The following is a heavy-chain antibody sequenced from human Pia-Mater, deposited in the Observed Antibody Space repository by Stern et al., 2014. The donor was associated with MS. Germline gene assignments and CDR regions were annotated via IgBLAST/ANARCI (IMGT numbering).Heavy chain of an antibody. V-gene: IGHV4-39*01. CDR3: DGYASWVDY. Sequence: VQLVQSGPGLVKPSETLSLTCTVSGGSISSSSYYWGWIRQPPGQGLEWIGSIYYSGSTYYNPSLKSRVTISVDTSKNQFSLKLGSVTAADTAVYYCDGYASWVDYWGQGTLVTVSS. CDR2: IYYSGST. CDR1: GGSISSSSYY. D-gene: IGHD5-18*01. J-gene: IGHJ4*02.